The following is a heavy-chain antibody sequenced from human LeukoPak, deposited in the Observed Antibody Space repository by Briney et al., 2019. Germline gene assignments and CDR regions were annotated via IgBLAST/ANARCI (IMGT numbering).Heavy chain of an antibody. V-gene: IGHV3-23*01. CDR2: ISGSGGTT. CDR1: GFSFSNYA. Sequence: GGSLRLSCAASGFSFSNYAMNWVRQAPGKGLEWVSAISGSGGTTYYADSVKGRFSISRDNSKNTLYLEMNSLRDDDTAVNHCAKDWGYYYDSSGYYHFDCWGQGTLVTVSS. D-gene: IGHD3-22*01. CDR3: AKDWGYYYDSSGYYHFDC. J-gene: IGHJ4*02.